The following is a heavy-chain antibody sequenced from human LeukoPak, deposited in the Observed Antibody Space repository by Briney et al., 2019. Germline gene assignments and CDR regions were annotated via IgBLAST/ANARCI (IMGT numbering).Heavy chain of an antibody. Sequence: PGGSLRLSCAASGFTFSSYGMHWVRQAPGKGLEWVAVISYDATDKYYADSVKGRFTLSRDNSKNTLYLQMNSLRAEDTAVYYCARARSWAAAGLFDYWGQGTLVTVSS. CDR3: ARARSWAAAGLFDY. D-gene: IGHD6-13*01. CDR1: GFTFSSYG. J-gene: IGHJ4*02. CDR2: ISYDATDK. V-gene: IGHV3-30*03.